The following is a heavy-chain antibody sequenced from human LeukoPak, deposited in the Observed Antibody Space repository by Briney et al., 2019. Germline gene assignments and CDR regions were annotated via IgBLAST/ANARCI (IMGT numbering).Heavy chain of an antibody. V-gene: IGHV3-30*02. J-gene: IGHJ4*02. CDR1: GFTFSSYG. Sequence: GGSLRLSCAASGFTFSSYGMHWVRQAPGKGLEWVAFIRYDGSNKYYADSVKGRFTISRDNSKNTLYLQMNSLRAEDTAVYYCAKDRLTEDILTGYYCWGQGTLVTVSS. D-gene: IGHD3-9*01. CDR2: IRYDGSNK. CDR3: AKDRLTEDILTGYYC.